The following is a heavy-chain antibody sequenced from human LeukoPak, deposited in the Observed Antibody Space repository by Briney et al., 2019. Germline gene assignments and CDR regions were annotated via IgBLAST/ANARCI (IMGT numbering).Heavy chain of an antibody. V-gene: IGHV3-30*18. J-gene: IGHJ2*01. Sequence: GRSLRLSCAASGFTFSSYGMHWVRQAPGKGLEWVAVISYDGSNKYYADSVKGRFTISRDDSKNTLYLQMNSLRAEDTALYFCAKDSYYDTSGINWYFDLWGRGSLVIVSS. CDR2: ISYDGSNK. CDR3: AKDSYYDTSGINWYFDL. D-gene: IGHD3-22*01. CDR1: GFTFSSYG.